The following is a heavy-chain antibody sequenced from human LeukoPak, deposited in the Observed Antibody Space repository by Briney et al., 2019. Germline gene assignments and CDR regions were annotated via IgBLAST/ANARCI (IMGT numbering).Heavy chain of an antibody. CDR3: TRYNNDHIDY. V-gene: IGHV3-33*01. D-gene: IGHD1-14*01. CDR1: GFTFGGYG. J-gene: IGHJ4*02. Sequence: GGSLRLSCAGSGFTFGGYGMHWFRQTPGKGLEWVAVIAYDGSRAFYADSVKGRFTISRDNSRNTMSVQMDDLRAEDTAVYYCTRYNNDHIDYWGQGTLVTVSS. CDR2: IAYDGSRA.